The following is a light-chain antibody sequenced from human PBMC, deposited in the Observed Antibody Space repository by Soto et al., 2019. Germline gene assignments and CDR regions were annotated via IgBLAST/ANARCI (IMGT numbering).Light chain of an antibody. J-gene: IGLJ2*01. Sequence: QSALTQPASVSGSPGQSITISCTGTSFDVGNRNYVSWYQQHPGKAPKLIIYEVNNRPSGISDRFSGSKSGNTASLTISGLRSEDEADYYCATWDDSLRGVLFGGGTKLTVL. CDR2: EVN. CDR3: ATWDDSLRGVL. V-gene: IGLV2-14*01. CDR1: SFDVGNRNY.